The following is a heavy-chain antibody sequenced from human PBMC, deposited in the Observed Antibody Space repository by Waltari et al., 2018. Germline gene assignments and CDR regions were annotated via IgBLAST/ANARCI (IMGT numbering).Heavy chain of an antibody. V-gene: IGHV4-39*07. J-gene: IGHJ3*02. CDR1: GGSVSSSSYD. CDR3: ASDSDIVVVPASIGAFAI. CDR2: IYYTGST. Sequence: QLQLQESGAGLVKHSETLSLTWTVSGGSVSSSSYDWGGIRQPQGEGLEWIVRIYYTGSTYYIPSLNSRVTISVDTSKNQFSLKLSSVTAADTAVYYCASDSDIVVVPASIGAFAILCPGTMVTVSS. D-gene: IGHD2-2*02.